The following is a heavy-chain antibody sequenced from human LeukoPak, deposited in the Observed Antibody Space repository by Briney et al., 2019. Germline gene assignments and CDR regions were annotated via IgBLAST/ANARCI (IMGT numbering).Heavy chain of an antibody. CDR2: IYTSGST. CDR3: AAAIRYSSGWYLLEPFDY. J-gene: IGHJ4*02. Sequence: SETLSLTCTVSGGSLSSYYWNWIRQPAGKGLEWIGRIYTSGSTNYNPSLKSRVTMSVDTSKNQFSLKLSSVTAADTAVYYCAAAIRYSSGWYLLEPFDYWGQGTLVTVSS. D-gene: IGHD6-19*01. V-gene: IGHV4-4*07. CDR1: GGSLSSYY.